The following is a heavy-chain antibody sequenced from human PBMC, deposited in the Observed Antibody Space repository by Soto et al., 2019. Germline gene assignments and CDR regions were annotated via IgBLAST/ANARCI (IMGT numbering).Heavy chain of an antibody. CDR1: GGTIRSPDW. D-gene: IGHD6-19*01. CDR3: ARGRGRYSSGWSWFDP. J-gene: IGHJ5*02. Sequence: PSETLSLTCGVSGGTIRSPDWWTWVRQPPGKGLEWIGEIFQSGSTNYTPSLESRVTISVDKSKNQFSLTLTSVTAEDTAVYFCARGRGRYSSGWSWFDPWGQGILVTVSS. CDR2: IFQSGST. V-gene: IGHV4-4*02.